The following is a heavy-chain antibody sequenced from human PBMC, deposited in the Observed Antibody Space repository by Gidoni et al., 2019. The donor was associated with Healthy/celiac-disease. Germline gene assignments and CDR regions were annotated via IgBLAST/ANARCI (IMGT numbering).Heavy chain of an antibody. CDR3: AREWDSSGYYYRNPAQDRDWYFDL. Sequence: EVQLVQSGAEVKKPGESLRISCKGSGYSFTSYWISWVRQLPGKGLEWMGRIDPSDSYTNYSPSFQGHVTISADKSISTAYLQWSSLKASDTAMYYCAREWDSSGYYYRNPAQDRDWYFDLWGRGTLVTVSS. CDR2: IDPSDSYT. CDR1: GYSFTSYW. D-gene: IGHD3-22*01. V-gene: IGHV5-10-1*03. J-gene: IGHJ2*01.